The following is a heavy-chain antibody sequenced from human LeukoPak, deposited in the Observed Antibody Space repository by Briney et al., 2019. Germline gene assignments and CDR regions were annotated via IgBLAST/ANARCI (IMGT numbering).Heavy chain of an antibody. Sequence: PSGTLSLTCTISGASTTSSSWWSWVRQPPGEGLGWIGQIYYSGTTDYNPSLESRVTISLDKSKSQFFLKLNSVTAADTAVYYCARPYYGDTEYYFDYWGQGILVTVSS. D-gene: IGHD4-17*01. CDR3: ARPYYGDTEYYFDY. V-gene: IGHV4-4*02. CDR2: IYYSGTT. J-gene: IGHJ4*02. CDR1: GASTTSSSW.